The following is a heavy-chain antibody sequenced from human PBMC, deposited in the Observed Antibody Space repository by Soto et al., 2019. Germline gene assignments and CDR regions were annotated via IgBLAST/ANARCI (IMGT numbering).Heavy chain of an antibody. CDR1: GFTFSSYG. V-gene: IGHV3-30*18. J-gene: IGHJ4*02. D-gene: IGHD2-21*02. CDR2: ISYDGSNK. CDR3: AKDVGTYCGGDCTGD. Sequence: QVQLVESGGGVVQPGRSLRLSCAASGFTFSSYGMHWVRQAPGKGLEWVAVISYDGSNKYYADSVKGRFTISRDNSKNTLYLQMNSLRAEDTAVYYCAKDVGTYCGGDCTGDWGQGTMVTVS.